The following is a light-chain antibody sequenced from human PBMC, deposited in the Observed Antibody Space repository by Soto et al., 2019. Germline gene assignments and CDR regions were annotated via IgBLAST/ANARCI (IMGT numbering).Light chain of an antibody. CDR3: QTYDSSVSDSPVV. CDR1: SSNIGADYA. Sequence: QSVLTQPPSVSGAPGQRVTISCTGSSSNIGADYAVHWYQQLQGTAPKLLIYGNNNRPSGVPDRFSGSKSGTSPSLAIPGLQAEDEAYYYCQTYDSSVSDSPVVFGGGTKLTVL. J-gene: IGLJ2*01. CDR2: GNN. V-gene: IGLV1-40*01.